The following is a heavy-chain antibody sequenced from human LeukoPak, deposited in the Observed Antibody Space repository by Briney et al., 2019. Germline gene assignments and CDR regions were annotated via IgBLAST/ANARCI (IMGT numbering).Heavy chain of an antibody. CDR3: ARDRIVVVVAAKGSGAFDI. D-gene: IGHD2-15*01. V-gene: IGHV3-7*01. CDR2: IKQDGSEK. CDR1: GFTFDDYA. J-gene: IGHJ3*02. Sequence: GGSLRLSCAASGFTFDDYAMHWVRQVPGKGLEWVANIKQDGSEKYYVDSVKGRFTISRDNAKNSLYLQMNSLRAEDTAVYYCARDRIVVVVAAKGSGAFDIWGQGTMVTVSS.